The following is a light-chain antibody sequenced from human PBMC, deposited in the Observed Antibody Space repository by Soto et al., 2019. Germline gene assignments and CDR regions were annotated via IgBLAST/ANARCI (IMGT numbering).Light chain of an antibody. J-gene: IGKJ1*01. Sequence: EIVLTQSPGTLSLSPGEGATLSCRASQTISSGSLAWYQQKPGQPPRLLIYGGSSRAAGIPDRFSGSGSGTDFSLTIRRLEPEDFAVYYCQKYGSSRTFGQGTRWIS. CDR1: QTISSGS. CDR2: GGS. V-gene: IGKV3-20*01. CDR3: QKYGSSRT.